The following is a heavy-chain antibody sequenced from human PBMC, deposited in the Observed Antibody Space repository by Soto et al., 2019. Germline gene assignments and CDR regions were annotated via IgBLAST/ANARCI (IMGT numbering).Heavy chain of an antibody. D-gene: IGHD2-21*01. CDR3: ARRWGGTFDY. CDR2: IYYRGST. V-gene: IGHV4-59*01. Sequence: QVQLQESGPGLVKPSETLSLTCTVSGGSISSYYWSWVRQPPGKGLEWIGYIYYRGSTNYNPSLKSRVPISVDTSKNQFSLKLSSVTAADTAVYYCARRWGGTFDYWGQGTLVTVSS. CDR1: GGSISSYY. J-gene: IGHJ4*02.